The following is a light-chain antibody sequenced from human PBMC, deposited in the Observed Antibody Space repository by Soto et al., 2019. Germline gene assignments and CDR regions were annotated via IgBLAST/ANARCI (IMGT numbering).Light chain of an antibody. CDR2: AAA. Sequence: IQLTQSPSSLSASVGDRVTISCRASQDIDSYLGWYQQIPGKAPKLLISAAATLQSGVPSRFSGSGSGTDFTLTISSLQPEDFATYYCQKLNGDPPFTIGPGTKVEIK. CDR3: QKLNGDPPFT. J-gene: IGKJ3*01. V-gene: IGKV1-9*01. CDR1: QDIDSY.